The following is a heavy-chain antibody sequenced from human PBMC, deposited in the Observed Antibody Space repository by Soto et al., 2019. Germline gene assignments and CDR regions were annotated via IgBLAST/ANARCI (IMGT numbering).Heavy chain of an antibody. V-gene: IGHV4-38-2*01. CDR2: IYHGGTT. Sequence: SETLSVTCAVSGYSLSSGSYWGWIRQPPGKGPEWIASIYHGGTTFYNPSLKSRVTLSVDTSKNHYSLKLRSVTAADTAVYYCARVHVMVVAGSTFDYWGPGILVTVSS. CDR3: ARVHVMVVAGSTFDY. J-gene: IGHJ4*01. D-gene: IGHD6-19*01. CDR1: GYSLSSGSY.